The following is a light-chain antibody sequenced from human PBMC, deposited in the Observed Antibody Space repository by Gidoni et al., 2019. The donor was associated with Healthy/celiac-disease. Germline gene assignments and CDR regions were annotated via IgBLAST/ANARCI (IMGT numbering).Light chain of an antibody. CDR2: GAS. J-gene: IGKJ4*01. CDR3: QQYGSSPLT. V-gene: IGKV3-20*01. CDR1: QRVSSSY. Sequence: ETVLTQSPGTLSLSPGERATLSCRASQRVSSSYLAWSQQKPGQAPRLLIYGASSRATGIPDRFSGSGSGTDFTLTISRLEPEAFAVYYCQQYGSSPLTFGGGTKVEIK.